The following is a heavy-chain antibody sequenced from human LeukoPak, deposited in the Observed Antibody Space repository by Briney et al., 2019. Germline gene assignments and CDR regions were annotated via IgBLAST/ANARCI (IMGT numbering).Heavy chain of an antibody. D-gene: IGHD3-10*01. CDR3: ARSYGSGRREVFDI. CDR1: GYTFTGYY. CDR2: INPNSGGT. V-gene: IGHV1-2*02. Sequence: ASVKVSCKASGYTFTGYYIHWVRQAPGQGLEWMGWINPNSGGTNNAQKFQGRVTMTGDTSIRTAYMELRRLRSDDTAVYYCARSYGSGRREVFDIWGQGTRVTVSS. J-gene: IGHJ3*02.